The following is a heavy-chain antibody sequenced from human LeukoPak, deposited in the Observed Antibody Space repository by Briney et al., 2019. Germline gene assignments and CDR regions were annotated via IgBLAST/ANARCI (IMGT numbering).Heavy chain of an antibody. J-gene: IGHJ3*02. D-gene: IGHD3-22*01. CDR3: ARQGGITTIVVVIQDAFDI. Sequence: PSETLSLTCTVSGGSISSSSYYWGWIRQPPGKGLEWIGSVYYSGTTYYNPSLKSRVTISVDTSKNQFSLKLSSVTAADTAVYYCARQGGITTIVVVIQDAFDIWGQGTMVTVSS. V-gene: IGHV4-39*01. CDR1: GGSISSSSYY. CDR2: VYYSGTT.